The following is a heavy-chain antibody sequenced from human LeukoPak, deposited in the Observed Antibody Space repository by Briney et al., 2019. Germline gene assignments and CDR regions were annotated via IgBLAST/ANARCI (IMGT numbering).Heavy chain of an antibody. CDR1: GGTFSSYA. CDR3: AGGSREGTIFGVVIDAFDI. V-gene: IGHV1-69*01. D-gene: IGHD3-3*01. J-gene: IGHJ3*02. Sequence: SVRVSCKASGGTFSSYAISWVRQAPGQGLEWMGGIIPIFGTANYAQKFQGRVTITADESTSTAYMELSSLRSEDTAVYYCAGGSREGTIFGVVIDAFDIWGQGTMVTVSS. CDR2: IIPIFGTA.